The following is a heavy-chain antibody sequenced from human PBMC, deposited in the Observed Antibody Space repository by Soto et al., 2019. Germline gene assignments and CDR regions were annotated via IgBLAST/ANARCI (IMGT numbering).Heavy chain of an antibody. Sequence: DVKLVESGGGMVQPGDSLTLSCEVSGFIFSMYSMSWVRQTPGKGLEWVAKIPQDGVDGHYADAVKGRFTISRDNGKNSLYLQINNLRAEDTAVYYCARDHLILPAHDFFYGSDVWGRGATVTVSS. CDR3: ARDHLILPAHDFFYGSDV. CDR1: GFIFSMYS. J-gene: IGHJ6*02. V-gene: IGHV3-7*03. CDR2: IPQDGVDG.